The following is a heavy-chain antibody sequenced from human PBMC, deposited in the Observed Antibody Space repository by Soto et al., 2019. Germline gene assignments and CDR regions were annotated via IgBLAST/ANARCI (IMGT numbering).Heavy chain of an antibody. Sequence: ASVKVSCKAFGYTFTSYYMHWVRQAPGQGLEWMGIINPSGGSTSYAQKFQGRVTMTRDTSTSAVYMELSSLRSEDTAVYYCARGSSSWYLDYWGQGTLVTVSS. J-gene: IGHJ4*02. V-gene: IGHV1-46*01. CDR3: ARGSSSWYLDY. CDR2: INPSGGST. D-gene: IGHD6-13*01. CDR1: GYTFTSYY.